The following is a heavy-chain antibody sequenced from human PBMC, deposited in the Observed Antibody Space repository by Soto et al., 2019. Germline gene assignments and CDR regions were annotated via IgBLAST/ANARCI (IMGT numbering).Heavy chain of an antibody. J-gene: IGHJ6*02. CDR2: IIPIFGTA. Sequence: QVQLVQSGAEVKKPGSSVKVSCKASGGTFSSYAISWVRQAPGQGLEWMGGIIPIFGTANYAQKFQGRVTTTADETTSTAYRELSSLRSEDAAVYYCASPQLGGAPCMDVWGQGTTVTVSS. CDR1: GGTFSSYA. CDR3: ASPQLGGAPCMDV. V-gene: IGHV1-69*01. D-gene: IGHD3-16*01.